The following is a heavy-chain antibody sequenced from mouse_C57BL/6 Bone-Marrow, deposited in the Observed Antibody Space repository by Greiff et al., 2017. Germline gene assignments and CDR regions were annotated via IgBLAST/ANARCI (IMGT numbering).Heavy chain of an antibody. CDR2: IWRGGST. CDR3: AKDSNRYAMDY. Sequence: LQESGPGLVQPSQSLSITCTVSGFSLTSYGVHWVRQSPGQGLEWLGVIWRGGSTDYNAAFMSRLGITKDNSKSQDFFKMNSLQADDTAIYYCAKDSNRYAMDYWGQGTSVTVSS. V-gene: IGHV2-5*01. CDR1: GFSLTSYG. D-gene: IGHD2-5*01. J-gene: IGHJ4*01.